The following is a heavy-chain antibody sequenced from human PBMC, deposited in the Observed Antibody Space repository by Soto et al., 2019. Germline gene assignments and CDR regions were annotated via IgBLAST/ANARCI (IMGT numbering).Heavy chain of an antibody. Sequence: PSGPLSLTCTVSGGSISSSSYHWGWIRQPPGKGLEWIGSIDYSGTTFYNASLNSRVTISADTSKNQFSLKLSSVTAADTALYYCARRTNTAGCWFDSCGQRDLVTVSS. CDR3: ARRTNTAGCWFDS. D-gene: IGHD6-13*01. CDR1: GGSISSSSYH. CDR2: IDYSGTT. V-gene: IGHV4-39*01. J-gene: IGHJ5*01.